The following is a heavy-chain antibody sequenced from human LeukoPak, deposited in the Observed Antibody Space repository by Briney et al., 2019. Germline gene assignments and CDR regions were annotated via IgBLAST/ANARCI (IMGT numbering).Heavy chain of an antibody. CDR3: AKRGVVIRGILVIGYHQEAYHYDF. CDR2: ITNDGTGSVL. Sequence: GGSLRLSCVASGFSFSDYYMTWIRQAPGKGLEWLSYITNDGTGSVLSYADSVKGRFSFSRDNAKNSLYLQMNNLRAEDTAVYFCAKRGVVIRGILVIGYHQEAYHYDFWGQGVLVTVSS. V-gene: IGHV3-11*01. D-gene: IGHD3-10*01. CDR1: GFSFSDYY. J-gene: IGHJ4*02.